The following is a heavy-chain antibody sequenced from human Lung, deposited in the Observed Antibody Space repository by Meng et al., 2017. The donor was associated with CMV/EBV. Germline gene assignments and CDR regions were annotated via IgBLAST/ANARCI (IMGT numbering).Heavy chain of an antibody. CDR3: ARDAGTIAVSGIGDY. V-gene: IGHV1-18*01. Sequence: ASXXVSXKASGYIFIKYGVNWMRQAPGQGPEWMGWISAYNGDTMYAPKVQGRVTMTTDTSTSTAYMELRGLRSDDTAVYYCARDAGTIAVSGIGDYWGQGTXVTVSS. CDR1: GYIFIKYG. D-gene: IGHD6-19*01. CDR2: ISAYNGDT. J-gene: IGHJ4*02.